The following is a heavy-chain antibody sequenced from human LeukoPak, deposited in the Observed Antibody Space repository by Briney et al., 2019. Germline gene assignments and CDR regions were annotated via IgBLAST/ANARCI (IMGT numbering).Heavy chain of an antibody. J-gene: IGHJ6*04. V-gene: IGHV3-23*01. Sequence: GGSLRLSCAASGFTFSSYAMSWVRQAPGKGLEWVSAISGSGGSTYYADSVKGRFTISRDNSKNTLYLQMNSLSAEDTAVYYCAKGGRGFGELVYYYYGMDVWGKGTTVTVSS. CDR3: AKGGRGFGELVYYYYGMDV. D-gene: IGHD3-10*01. CDR2: ISGSGGST. CDR1: GFTFSSYA.